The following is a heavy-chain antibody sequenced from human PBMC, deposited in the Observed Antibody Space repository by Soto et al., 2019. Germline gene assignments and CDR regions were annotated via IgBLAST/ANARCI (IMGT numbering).Heavy chain of an antibody. D-gene: IGHD3-10*01. CDR3: ARQLREVHYYYGMDV. V-gene: IGHV5-51*01. Sequence: PGESLKISCKGSGYSFTSYWIGWVRQMPGKGLEWMGIIYPGDSDTRYSPSFQGQVTISADKSISTAYLQWSSLKASDTAMYYFARQLREVHYYYGMDVWGQGTTVTVPS. CDR2: IYPGDSDT. J-gene: IGHJ6*02. CDR1: GYSFTSYW.